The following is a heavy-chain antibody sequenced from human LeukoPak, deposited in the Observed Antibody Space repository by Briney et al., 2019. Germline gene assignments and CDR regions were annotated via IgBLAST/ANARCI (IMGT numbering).Heavy chain of an antibody. D-gene: IGHD6-13*01. J-gene: IGHJ4*02. V-gene: IGHV3-48*01. CDR1: GFTFKTYS. Sequence: GGSLRLSCAASGFTFKTYSMNWVRQAPGKGLEWVSYISTSSKSIYYADSVRGRFTISRDNSKNTLSLQMNSLRAEDTAVYYCANLFPGYTSSWYYSPFDYWGQGTLVTVSS. CDR2: ISTSSKSI. CDR3: ANLFPGYTSSWYYSPFDY.